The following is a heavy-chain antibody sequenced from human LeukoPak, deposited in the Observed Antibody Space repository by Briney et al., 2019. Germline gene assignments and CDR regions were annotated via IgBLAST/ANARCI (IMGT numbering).Heavy chain of an antibody. D-gene: IGHD5-24*01. Sequence: GGSLRLSCAASGFTVSSNYMSWVRQAPGKGLEWVSVIYSGGDTYYADSVKGRFTISRDNSKNTLYLQMNSLRAEDTAVYYCARDRRDGYTYYFDYWGQGTLATVSS. CDR1: GFTVSSNY. J-gene: IGHJ4*02. CDR3: ARDRRDGYTYYFDY. V-gene: IGHV3-53*01. CDR2: IYSGGDT.